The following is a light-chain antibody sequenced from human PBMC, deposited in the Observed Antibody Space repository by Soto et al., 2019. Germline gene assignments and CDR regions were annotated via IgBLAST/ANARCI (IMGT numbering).Light chain of an antibody. CDR1: PSISSW. Sequence: DIQMTQSPSTLSASVGDRVTITCRASPSISSWVAWYQQKPGKAPKLLISDASSLESGVPSRFSGSGYGTEFTLTITNLQPDDFATYYCQQYNSYSPLYTFGQGTKLEIK. J-gene: IGKJ2*01. V-gene: IGKV1-5*01. CDR2: DAS. CDR3: QQYNSYSPLYT.